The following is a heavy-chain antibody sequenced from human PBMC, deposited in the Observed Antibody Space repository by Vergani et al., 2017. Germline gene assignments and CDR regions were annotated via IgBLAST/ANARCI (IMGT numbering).Heavy chain of an antibody. CDR1: GGSFSGYY. Sequence: QVQLQQWGAGLLKPSETLSLTCAVYGGSFSGYYWSWIRQAPGKGLEWVSCISSSSSYIHYADSVKGRFTISRDNAKNSLYLQMNSLRAEDTAVYYCARVSVSGSDYWGQGTLVTVSS. D-gene: IGHD5/OR15-5a*01. J-gene: IGHJ4*02. CDR3: ARVSVSGSDY. CDR2: ISSSSSYI. V-gene: IGHV3-11*06.